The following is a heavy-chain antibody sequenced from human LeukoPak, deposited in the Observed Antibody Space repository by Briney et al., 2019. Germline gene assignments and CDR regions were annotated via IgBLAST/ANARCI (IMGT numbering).Heavy chain of an antibody. V-gene: IGHV1-2*02. CDR3: ARDPGGHYDILTGYQMYYFDY. CDR2: IDPNSGGT. Sequence: ASVKVSCKASGYTFTGYYMHWVRQAPGQGLEWMGWIDPNSGGTNYAQKFQGRVTMTRDTSISTAYMELSRLRSDDTAVYYCARDPGGHYDILTGYQMYYFDYWGQGTLVTVSS. CDR1: GYTFTGYY. D-gene: IGHD3-9*01. J-gene: IGHJ4*02.